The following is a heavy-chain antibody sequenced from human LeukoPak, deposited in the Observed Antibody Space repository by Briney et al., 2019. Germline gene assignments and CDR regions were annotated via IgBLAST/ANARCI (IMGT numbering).Heavy chain of an antibody. D-gene: IGHD6-19*01. CDR2: TYFRSKWFN. CDR3: ARAPHGSGCDF. J-gene: IGHJ4*02. V-gene: IGHV6-1*01. CDR1: GDSVSSNGAT. Sequence: SQTLSLTCDISGDSVSSNGATWIWIRQSPSRGLEWLGRTYFRSKWFNDYPVSLKGRIAVNADTSKNRFSLQLDSVSPEDTAIYYCARAPHGSGCDFWGQGTLVTVSS.